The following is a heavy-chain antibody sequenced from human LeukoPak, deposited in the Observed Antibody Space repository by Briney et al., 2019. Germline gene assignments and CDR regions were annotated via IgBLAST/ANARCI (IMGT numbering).Heavy chain of an antibody. Sequence: PGGSLRLSCAASGFTFSSYGMHWVRQAPGKGLEWVAVIWYGGSNKYYADSVKGRFTISRDNSKNTLYLQMNSLRAEDTAVYYCAKDLTYEEPGDYWGQGTLVTVSS. D-gene: IGHD3-22*01. V-gene: IGHV3-33*06. CDR3: AKDLTYEEPGDY. CDR1: GFTFSSYG. CDR2: IWYGGSNK. J-gene: IGHJ4*02.